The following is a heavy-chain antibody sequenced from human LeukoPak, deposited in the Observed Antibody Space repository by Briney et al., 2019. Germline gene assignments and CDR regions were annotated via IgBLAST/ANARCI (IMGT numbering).Heavy chain of an antibody. CDR3: AKSSWFDYFDY. Sequence: GGSLRLSCAASGFTFSSYAMSWVRQAPGKGLEWVSAISGSGGSTYYADSVKGRFTISRDNSKNTLYLQMNSLRDEDTAVYSCAKSSWFDYFDYWGQGTLVTVSS. V-gene: IGHV3-23*01. J-gene: IGHJ4*02. CDR2: ISGSGGST. D-gene: IGHD3-10*01. CDR1: GFTFSSYA.